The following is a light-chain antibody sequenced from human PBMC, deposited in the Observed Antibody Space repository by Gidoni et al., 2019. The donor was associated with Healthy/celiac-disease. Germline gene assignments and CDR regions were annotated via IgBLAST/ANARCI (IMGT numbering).Light chain of an antibody. CDR2: DAS. J-gene: IGKJ2*01. V-gene: IGKV3-11*01. Sequence: MVFPQSPATLSLSPGERATLSCRASQSVSSYLAWYQQKTGQAPRLLIYDASNRATGVPARFSGGRSGTDFTLPISSLEPQYFSVYYCQQRSNCPPYPFGQGTKLEIK. CDR3: QQRSNCPPYP. CDR1: QSVSSY.